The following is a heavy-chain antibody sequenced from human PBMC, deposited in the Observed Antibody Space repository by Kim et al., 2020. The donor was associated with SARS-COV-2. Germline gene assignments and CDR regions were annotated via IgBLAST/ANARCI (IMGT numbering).Heavy chain of an antibody. Sequence: LKRRVTISVDTSKNQFSLKLSSVTAADTAVYYCARLIAGYSSGWYDVDYWGQGTLVTVSS. J-gene: IGHJ4*02. D-gene: IGHD6-19*01. CDR3: ARLIAGYSSGWYDVDY. V-gene: IGHV4-59*08.